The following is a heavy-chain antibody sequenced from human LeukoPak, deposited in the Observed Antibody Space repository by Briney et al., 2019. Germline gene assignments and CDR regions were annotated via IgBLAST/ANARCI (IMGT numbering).Heavy chain of an antibody. CDR1: GFTFSSYG. CDR3: AKDRHSGYCSGGSCYPDY. V-gene: IGHV3-30*18. CDR2: ISYDGSNK. Sequence: GGSLRPSCAASGFTFSSYGMHWVRQAPGKGLEWVAVISYDGSNKYYADSVKGRFTISRDNSKNTLYLQMNSLRAEDTAVYYCAKDRHSGYCSGGSCYPDYWGQGTLVTVSS. D-gene: IGHD2-15*01. J-gene: IGHJ4*02.